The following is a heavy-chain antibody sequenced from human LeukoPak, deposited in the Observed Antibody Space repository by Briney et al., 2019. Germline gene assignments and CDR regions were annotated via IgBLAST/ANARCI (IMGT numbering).Heavy chain of an antibody. D-gene: IGHD2-2*01. V-gene: IGHV1-46*01. CDR1: GYTFTSYY. J-gene: IGHJ4*02. Sequence: ASVKVSCKASGYTFTSYYMHWVRQAPGRGLEWMGIINPSGGSTSYAQKFQGRVTMTRDTSTSTVYMELSSLRSEDTAVYYCARPHCSSTSCYGSLIYWGQGTLVTVSS. CDR2: INPSGGST. CDR3: ARPHCSSTSCYGSLIY.